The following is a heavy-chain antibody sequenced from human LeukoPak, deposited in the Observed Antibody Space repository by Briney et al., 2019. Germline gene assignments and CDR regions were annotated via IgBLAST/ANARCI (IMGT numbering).Heavy chain of an antibody. CDR1: EFIFSSYS. D-gene: IGHD5-18*01. CDR2: IGSSSSSYI. V-gene: IGHV3-21*01. J-gene: IGHJ4*02. Sequence: PGGSLRLSCAASEFIFSSYSMNWVRQAPGKGLEWVSSIGSSSSSYIYYADSVKGRFTISRDNAKNSLHLQMNSLRAEDTAVYYCAASTKHTAMVDYWGQGTLVTVSS. CDR3: AASTKHTAMVDY.